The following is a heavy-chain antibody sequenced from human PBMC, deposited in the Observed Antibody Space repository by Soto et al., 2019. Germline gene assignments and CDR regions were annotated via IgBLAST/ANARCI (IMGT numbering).Heavy chain of an antibody. CDR2: IYSGDST. CDR1: GFTVSSNY. CDR3: SGGLTRLFLAL. V-gene: IGHV3-53*01. J-gene: IGHJ4*02. D-gene: IGHD2-15*01. Sequence: HPGGSLRLSCAASGFTVSSNYMTWVRQAPGKGLEWVSVIYSGDSTYYADSVKGLFTISRDNSKNRLYLQMNSLRVEDTAVYYCSGGLTRLFLALWGQGTLVTGSS.